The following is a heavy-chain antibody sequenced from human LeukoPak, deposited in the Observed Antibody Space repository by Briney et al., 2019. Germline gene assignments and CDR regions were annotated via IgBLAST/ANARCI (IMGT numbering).Heavy chain of an antibody. Sequence: SVKVSCKASGGTFSSYAISWVRQAPGQGLEWMGGIIPIFGTANYAQKFQGRVTITADESTSTAYMELSSLRSEDTAVYYCARNYYYDSSGYYGLGYWGQGTLVTVSS. CDR1: GGTFSSYA. J-gene: IGHJ4*02. CDR2: IIPIFGTA. D-gene: IGHD3-22*01. CDR3: ARNYYYDSSGYYGLGY. V-gene: IGHV1-69*01.